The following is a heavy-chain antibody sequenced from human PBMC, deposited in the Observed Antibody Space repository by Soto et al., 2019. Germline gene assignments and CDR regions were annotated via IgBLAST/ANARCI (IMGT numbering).Heavy chain of an antibody. CDR3: ARDSLRWLSLDY. D-gene: IGHD4-17*01. J-gene: IGHJ4*02. Sequence: SETLSLTCTVSGGSISSGDYYWSWIRQPPGKGLEWIGYIYYSGSTNYNPSLKSRVTISVDTSKNQFSLKLSSVTAADTAVYYCARDSLRWLSLDYWGQETLVIVSS. CDR2: IYYSGST. CDR1: GGSISSGDYY. V-gene: IGHV4-61*08.